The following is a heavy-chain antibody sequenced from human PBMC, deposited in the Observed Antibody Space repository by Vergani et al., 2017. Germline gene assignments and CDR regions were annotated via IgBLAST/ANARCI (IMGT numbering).Heavy chain of an antibody. J-gene: IGHJ6*03. D-gene: IGHD1-14*01. CDR1: GGSISSGSYY. V-gene: IGHV4-61*02. CDR2: IYTSGST. Sequence: QVQLQESGPGLVKPSQTLSLTCTVSGGSISSGSYYWSWIRQPAGKGLEWIGRIYTSGSTNYNPSLKSRVTMSVDTSKNQFSLKLSSVTAADTAVYYCARSRTQGILQYYYMDVWGKGTTVTVSS. CDR3: ARSRTQGILQYYYMDV.